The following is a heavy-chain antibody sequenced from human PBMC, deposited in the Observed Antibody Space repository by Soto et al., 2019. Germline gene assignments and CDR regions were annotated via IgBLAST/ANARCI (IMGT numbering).Heavy chain of an antibody. V-gene: IGHV3-33*01. CDR2: IWYDGSNK. D-gene: IGHD5-18*01. Sequence: GGSLRLSCAASGFAFSSYGMHWVRQAPGKGLEWVAVIWYDGSNKYYADSVKGRFTISRDNSKNTLYLQMNSLRAEDTAVYYCARVVGIQLWVLGYWGQGTLVTVSS. J-gene: IGHJ4*02. CDR3: ARVVGIQLWVLGY. CDR1: GFAFSSYG.